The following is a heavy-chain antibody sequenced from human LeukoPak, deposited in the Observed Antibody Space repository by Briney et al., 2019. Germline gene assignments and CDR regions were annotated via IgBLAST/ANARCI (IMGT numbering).Heavy chain of an antibody. V-gene: IGHV3-53*01. CDR1: GFIFRSYS. CDR2: IYSDGRT. D-gene: IGHD6-13*01. J-gene: IGHJ4*02. Sequence: GGSLRLSCAASGFIFRSYSMNWVRQAPGKGLEWVSVIYSDGRTYYGDSVKGRFTISRDNSKNMVYLQMNSLRAEDTALYYCALAGYRSSGLGVWGQGTLVTVSS. CDR3: ALAGYRSSGLGV.